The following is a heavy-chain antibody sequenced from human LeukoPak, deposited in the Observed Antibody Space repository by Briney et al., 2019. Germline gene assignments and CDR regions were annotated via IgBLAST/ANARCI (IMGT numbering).Heavy chain of an antibody. J-gene: IGHJ4*02. Sequence: SVKVSCKASGYTFTGYYMHWVRQAPGQGLEWMGRIIPILGIANYAQKFQGRVTITADKSTSTAYMELSSLRSEDTAVYYCAEYYDFWSGYPTWGQGTLVTVSS. CDR3: AEYYDFWSGYPT. CDR1: GYTFTGYY. D-gene: IGHD3-3*01. CDR2: IIPILGIA. V-gene: IGHV1-69*02.